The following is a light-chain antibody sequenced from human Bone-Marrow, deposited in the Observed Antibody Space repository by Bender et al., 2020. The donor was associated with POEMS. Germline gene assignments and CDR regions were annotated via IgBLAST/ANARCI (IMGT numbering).Light chain of an antibody. Sequence: QSALTQPASVSGSPGQSITISCTGANSDVGNYDLVSWYQQHPGKAPKLMIYEVTKRPSGVSNRFSASRSGNTASLIVSGLQADDEAYYYCSSYAGNNNLIFGGGTKLTVL. CDR2: EVT. CDR1: NSDVGNYDL. J-gene: IGLJ2*01. CDR3: SSYAGNNNLI. V-gene: IGLV2-23*02.